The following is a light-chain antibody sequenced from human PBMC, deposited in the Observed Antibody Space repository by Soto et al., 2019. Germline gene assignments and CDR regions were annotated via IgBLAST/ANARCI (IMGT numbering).Light chain of an antibody. Sequence: EIVLTQSPGTLSFSPGERATLSCRASQSIISDSLAWYQQKPGQAPRLLISGASSRATGIPDRFSGSGSGTYFTLTVSRLEPEDFAVYYCQQYGSSPHFGGGTNVEIK. J-gene: IGKJ4*01. V-gene: IGKV3-20*01. CDR2: GAS. CDR3: QQYGSSPH. CDR1: QSIISDS.